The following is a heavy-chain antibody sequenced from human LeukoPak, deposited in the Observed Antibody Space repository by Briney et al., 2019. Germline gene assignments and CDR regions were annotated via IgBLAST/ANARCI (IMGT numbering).Heavy chain of an antibody. CDR3: TKERGGGGRRINLMVGGYGP. CDR2: TSYYGRDK. CDR1: GFTFSGFA. V-gene: IGHV3-30*04. D-gene: IGHD3-22*01. Sequence: RTSLRLSRAGSGFTFSGFAMHWVRLAAGKELEGVAATSYYGRDKYYADAVSGRFTISRDNSKNTLHLEMNSLRSDDTAVYYCTKERGGGGRRINLMVGGYGPWGQGTQVTVSS. J-gene: IGHJ5*02.